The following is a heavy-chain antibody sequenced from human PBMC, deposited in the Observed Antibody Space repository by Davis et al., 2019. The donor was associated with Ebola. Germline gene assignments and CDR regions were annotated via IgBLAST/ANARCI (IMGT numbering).Heavy chain of an antibody. CDR1: GGSISSYY. V-gene: IGHV4-4*07. J-gene: IGHJ6*02. Sequence: MPSETLSLTCTVSGGSISSYYWSWIRKPAGKGLEWIGRIYTSGSTNYNPSLKSRVTMSVDTSKNQFSLRLRSVAAADTAIYYCARDRVDPRSYYYGMDLWGQGTTVTVSS. CDR2: IYTSGST. CDR3: ARDRVDPRSYYYGMDL. D-gene: IGHD5-12*01.